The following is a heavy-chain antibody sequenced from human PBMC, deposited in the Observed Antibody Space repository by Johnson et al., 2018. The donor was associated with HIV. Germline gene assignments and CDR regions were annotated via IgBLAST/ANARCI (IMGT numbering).Heavy chain of an antibody. V-gene: IGHV3-30*04. CDR2: ISYDGSNK. CDR1: GFTFSSYA. Sequence: QVQLVESGGGVVQPGRSLRLSCAASGFTFSSYAMHWVRQAPGKGLEWVAIISYDGSNKYYADSVKGRFTISRDNSKNTLYLQMNSLRAEDTAVYYCARTCLGDYDSSDETALDIWGQWTMVTVSS. D-gene: IGHD3-22*01. CDR3: ARTCLGDYDSSDETALDI. J-gene: IGHJ3*02.